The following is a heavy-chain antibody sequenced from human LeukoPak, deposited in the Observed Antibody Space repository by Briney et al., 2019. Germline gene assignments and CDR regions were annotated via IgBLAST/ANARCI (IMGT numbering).Heavy chain of an antibody. J-gene: IGHJ4*02. V-gene: IGHV3-53*04. D-gene: IGHD3-22*01. Sequence: GGSLRLSCAASGFTVSSNYMSRVRQAPGKALEWVSVIYSGGSTYYADSVKGRFTISRHNSKNTLYLQMNSLRAEDTAVYYCARSQTTYYDSSGPPSHWGQGTLVTVSS. CDR1: GFTVSSNY. CDR2: IYSGGST. CDR3: ARSQTTYYDSSGPPSH.